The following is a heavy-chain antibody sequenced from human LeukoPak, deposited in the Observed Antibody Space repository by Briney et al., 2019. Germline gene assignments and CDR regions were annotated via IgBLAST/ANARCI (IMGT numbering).Heavy chain of an antibody. CDR1: GFTFSSYA. Sequence: TGGSLRLSCAASGFTFSSYAMSWVRQAPGKGLEWVSAISGSGGSTYYADSVKGRFTISRDNSKNTLYLQMNSLRAEDTAVYYCARAHFSSGWSEFDYWGQGTLVTVSS. J-gene: IGHJ4*02. V-gene: IGHV3-23*01. CDR2: ISGSGGST. D-gene: IGHD6-19*01. CDR3: ARAHFSSGWSEFDY.